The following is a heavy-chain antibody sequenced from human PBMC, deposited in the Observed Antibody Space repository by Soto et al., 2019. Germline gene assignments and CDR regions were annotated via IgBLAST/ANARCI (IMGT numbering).Heavy chain of an antibody. V-gene: IGHV4-59*08. CDR2: IYYSGST. CDR1: GGSISSYY. CDR3: ARLSWIQLAYYFDS. Sequence: QVQLQESGPGLVKPSETLSLTCTVSGGSISSYYWSWIRQPPGKGLEWIGYIYYSGSTNYNPSLKIRCTISVDTPKNQSSLKLSSVTAADTAVYYCARLSWIQLAYYFDSWGQGTLVTVSS. J-gene: IGHJ4*02. D-gene: IGHD5-18*01.